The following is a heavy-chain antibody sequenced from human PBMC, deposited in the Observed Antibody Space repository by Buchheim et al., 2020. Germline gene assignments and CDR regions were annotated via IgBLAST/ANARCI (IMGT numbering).Heavy chain of an antibody. CDR3: ARISGSYYFDY. CDR2: ISSISAM. Sequence: EVQLVESGGGLVQPGGSLRLSCAASGFTFRSYSMNWVRQAPGKGLEWVSYISSISAMYYADSVKGRFTISRDNAKSALYLQMNSLRAEDTAVYYCARISGSYYFDYWGQGTL. V-gene: IGHV3-48*01. D-gene: IGHD1-26*01. CDR1: GFTFRSYS. J-gene: IGHJ4*02.